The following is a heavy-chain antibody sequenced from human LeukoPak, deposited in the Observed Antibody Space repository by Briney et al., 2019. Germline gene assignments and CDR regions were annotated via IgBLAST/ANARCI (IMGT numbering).Heavy chain of an antibody. J-gene: IGHJ3*02. CDR3: ARTYYYDSSGRLNAFDI. CDR2: IYYSGST. CDR1: GGSISSGGYY. Sequence: SQTLSLTCTVSGGSISSGGYYWSWIRQHPGKGLEWIGYIYYSGSTYHNPSLKSRVTISVDTSKNQFSLKLSSVTAADTAVYYCARTYYYDSSGRLNAFDIWGQGTMVTVSS. V-gene: IGHV4-31*03. D-gene: IGHD3-22*01.